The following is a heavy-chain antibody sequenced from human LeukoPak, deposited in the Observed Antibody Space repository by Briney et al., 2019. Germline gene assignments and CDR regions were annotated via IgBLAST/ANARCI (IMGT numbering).Heavy chain of an antibody. V-gene: IGHV4-34*01. CDR1: GGSFSGYY. Sequence: PSETLSLTCAVYGGSFSGYYWSRIRQPPGKGLEWIGEINHSGSTNYNPSLKSRVTISVDTSKNQFSLKLSSVTAADTAVYYCATSGGSSQLDVWGKGTTVTVSS. CDR2: INHSGST. J-gene: IGHJ6*04. CDR3: ATSGGSSQLDV. D-gene: IGHD2-15*01.